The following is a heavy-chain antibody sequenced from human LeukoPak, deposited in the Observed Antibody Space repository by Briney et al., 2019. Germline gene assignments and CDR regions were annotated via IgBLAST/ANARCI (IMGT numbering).Heavy chain of an antibody. J-gene: IGHJ4*02. D-gene: IGHD1-26*01. CDR2: ISYDGSNK. Sequence: GGSLRLSCAASGFTFSTYTMHWVRQAPGKGLEWVAVISYDGSNKYYADSVKGRFTISRDNSKNTLYLQMNSLRAEDTAVYYCARGSGSLMGTDYWGQGTLVTVSS. CDR1: GFTFSTYT. CDR3: ARGSGSLMGTDY. V-gene: IGHV3-30*04.